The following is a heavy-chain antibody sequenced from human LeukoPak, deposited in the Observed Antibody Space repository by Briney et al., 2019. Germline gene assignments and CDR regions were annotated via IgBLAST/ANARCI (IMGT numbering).Heavy chain of an antibody. J-gene: IGHJ6*02. CDR3: ARAPYNWNDYYYGMDV. CDR1: GYTFTSYG. CDR2: ISAYNGNT. Sequence: VASVTVSCKASGYTFTSYGISWVRLAPGQGLEWMGWISAYNGNTNYAQKLQGRVTMTTDTSTSTAYMELRSLRSDDTAVYYCARAPYNWNDYYYGMDVWGQGTTVTVSS. D-gene: IGHD1-1*01. V-gene: IGHV1-18*01.